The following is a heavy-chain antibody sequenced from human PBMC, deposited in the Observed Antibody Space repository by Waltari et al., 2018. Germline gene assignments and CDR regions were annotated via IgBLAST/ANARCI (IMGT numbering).Heavy chain of an antibody. V-gene: IGHV1-18*01. Sequence: QVQLVQSGAEVKKPGASVKVSCKASGYTFTSYGISWVRQAPGQGLEWMGWISAYNGNTNEAQKLQGRVTMTTDTSTSTAYMELRSLRSDDTAVYYCERVSSGWYDCDYFDYWGQGTLVTVSS. CDR3: ERVSSGWYDCDYFDY. CDR2: ISAYNGNT. J-gene: IGHJ4*02. D-gene: IGHD6-19*01. CDR1: GYTFTSYG.